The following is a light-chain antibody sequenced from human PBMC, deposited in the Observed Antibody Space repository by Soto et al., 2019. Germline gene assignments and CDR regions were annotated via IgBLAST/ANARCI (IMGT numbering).Light chain of an antibody. CDR2: KAS. CDR3: QQYNSYSWT. V-gene: IGKV1-5*03. J-gene: IGKJ5*01. Sequence: IHIIHAPSTLPASVVDRVTITCRASQSISTWLAWYQQKPGKAPNLLIYKASYLASGVPSRFSGSGSGTEFTLTISSLQPDDFATYYSQQYNSYSWTFGQGTRLEI. CDR1: QSISTW.